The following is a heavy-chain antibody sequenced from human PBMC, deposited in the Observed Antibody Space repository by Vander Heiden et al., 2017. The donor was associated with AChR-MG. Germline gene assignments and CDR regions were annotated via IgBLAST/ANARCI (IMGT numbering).Heavy chain of an antibody. J-gene: IGHJ6*02. Sequence: QVQLVQSGAEVKKLGASVKLSCKASGYTFTSYDINWVRQATGQGLEWMGWMNPNSGNTGYAQKFQGRVTMTRNTSISTAYMELSSLRSEDTDVYYCARSRSSTRYYGMDVWGQGTTVTVSS. D-gene: IGHD2-2*01. CDR3: ARSRSSTRYYGMDV. CDR1: GYTFTSYD. CDR2: MNPNSGNT. V-gene: IGHV1-8*01.